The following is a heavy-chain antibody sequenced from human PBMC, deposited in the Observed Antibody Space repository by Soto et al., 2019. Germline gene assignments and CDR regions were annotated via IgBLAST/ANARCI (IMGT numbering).Heavy chain of an antibody. CDR3: ARGGVARKYDYGDYFIDY. J-gene: IGHJ4*02. CDR1: GYTFTSYY. V-gene: IGHV1-46*01. D-gene: IGHD4-17*01. CDR2: INPSGGST. Sequence: ASVKVSCKASGYTFTSYYMHWVRQAPGQGLEWMGIINPSGGSTSYAQKFQGRVTMTRDTSTSTVYMELSSLRSEDTDVYYCARGGVARKYDYGDYFIDYWGQGTLVTVSS.